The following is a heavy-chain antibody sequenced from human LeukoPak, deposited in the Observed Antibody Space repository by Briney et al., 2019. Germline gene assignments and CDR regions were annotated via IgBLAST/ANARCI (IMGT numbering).Heavy chain of an antibody. D-gene: IGHD1-26*01. CDR3: ASFVAGATGTYYFDY. CDR1: GFAFSSYT. J-gene: IGHJ4*02. CDR2: ISSSSSYI. Sequence: PGGSLRLSCAASGFAFSSYTMNWVRQAPGKGLEWVSSISSSSSYINYADSLKGRFTISRDNAKNSLYLQMNSLRAEDTAVYYCASFVAGATGTYYFDYWGQGTLVTVSS. V-gene: IGHV3-21*06.